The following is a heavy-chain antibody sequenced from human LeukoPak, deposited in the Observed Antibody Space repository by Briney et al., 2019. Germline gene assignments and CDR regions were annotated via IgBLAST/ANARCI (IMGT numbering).Heavy chain of an antibody. Sequence: GGSLRLSCAASGFTFSSYWMSWVRQAPGKGLEWVAVISYDGSNKYYADSVKGRFTISRDNSKDTLYLQMNSLRAEDTAVYYCASPGSGRHGGAFDIWGQGTMVTVSS. J-gene: IGHJ3*02. CDR2: ISYDGSNK. CDR3: ASPGSGRHGGAFDI. CDR1: GFTFSSYW. V-gene: IGHV3-30-3*01. D-gene: IGHD3-10*01.